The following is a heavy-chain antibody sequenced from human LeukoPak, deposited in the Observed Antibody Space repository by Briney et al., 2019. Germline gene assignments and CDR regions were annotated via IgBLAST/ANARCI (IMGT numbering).Heavy chain of an antibody. D-gene: IGHD3-22*01. CDR3: ARPVGYYSYFDY. Sequence: GGSLRLSCAASGFTFSSYAMHWVRQAPGKGLEWVAVISYDGSNKYYADSVKGRFTISRDNSKKTLYLQMNSLRAEDTAVYYCARPVGYYSYFDYWGQGTLVTVSS. CDR2: ISYDGSNK. V-gene: IGHV3-30-3*01. J-gene: IGHJ4*02. CDR1: GFTFSSYA.